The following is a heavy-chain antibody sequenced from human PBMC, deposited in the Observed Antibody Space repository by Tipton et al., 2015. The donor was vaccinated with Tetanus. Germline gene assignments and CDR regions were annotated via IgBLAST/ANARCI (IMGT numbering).Heavy chain of an antibody. CDR3: AFKPDYFGTGSPPFDY. CDR1: GGSISSGGSY. V-gene: IGHV4-39*07. Sequence: TLSLTCTVSGGSISSGGSYWSWIRQTPGKGLEWIGEINHSGGTNYNPSLKSRVSISVDTTKKQLYLNLTSVTAADTAVYYCAFKPDYFGTGSPPFDYWGQGPLVTVSS. CDR2: INHSGGT. D-gene: IGHD3-10*01. J-gene: IGHJ4*02.